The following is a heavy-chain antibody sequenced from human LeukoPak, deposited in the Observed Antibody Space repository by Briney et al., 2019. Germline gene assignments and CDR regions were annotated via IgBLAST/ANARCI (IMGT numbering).Heavy chain of an antibody. CDR1: VLTFSSYG. V-gene: IGHV3-23*01. CDR2: ISGSGGST. Sequence: GGSLRLSCAASVLTFSSYGMSWVRQAPVKGLEWVSAISGSGGSTYYADSVKGRFTISRDNSKNTLYLQMNSLRAEDTAVYYCAKKYGDYEFDYWGQGTLVTVSS. CDR3: AKKYGDYEFDY. D-gene: IGHD4-17*01. J-gene: IGHJ4*02.